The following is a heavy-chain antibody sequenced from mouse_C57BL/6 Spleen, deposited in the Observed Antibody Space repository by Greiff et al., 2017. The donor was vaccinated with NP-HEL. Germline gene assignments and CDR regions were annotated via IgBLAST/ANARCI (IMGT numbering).Heavy chain of an antibody. J-gene: IGHJ2*01. CDR1: GYAFSSYW. D-gene: IGHD1-1*01. CDR2: IYPGDGDT. V-gene: IGHV1-80*01. CDR3: ARLIPDYYGSSYDFDY. Sequence: VQRVESGAELVKPGASVKISCKASGYAFSSYWMNWVKQRPGKGLEWIGQIYPGDGDTNYNGKFKGKATLTADKSSSTAYMQLSSLTSEDSAVYFCARLIPDYYGSSYDFDYWGQGTTLTVSS.